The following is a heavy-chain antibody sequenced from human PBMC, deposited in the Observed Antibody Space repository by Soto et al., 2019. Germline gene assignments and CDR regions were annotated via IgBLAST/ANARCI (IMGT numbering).Heavy chain of an antibody. Sequence: VHLVESGGGLVEPGGSLSLSCEAPGFMFSRYWMSWVRQAPGEGLEWVANIKQDGSEIHYLESVEGRLTIFRDNARSSLYLQMNSLRAEDTAVYFWATYSGSYFPVGHDRWGEGTLGVVS. CDR1: GFMFSRYW. V-gene: IGHV3-7*01. CDR3: ATYSGSYFPVGHDR. D-gene: IGHD3-10*01. J-gene: IGHJ4*02. CDR2: IKQDGSEI.